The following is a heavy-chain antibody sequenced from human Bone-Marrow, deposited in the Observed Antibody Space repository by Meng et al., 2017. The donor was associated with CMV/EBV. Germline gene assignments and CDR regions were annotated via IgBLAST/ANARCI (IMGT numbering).Heavy chain of an antibody. CDR3: ARVRYSSSSGWFDP. J-gene: IGHJ5*02. D-gene: IGHD6-6*01. CDR1: GGSISSSSYY. V-gene: IGHV4-39*07. Sequence: SGGSISSSSYYWGWIRQPPGKGLEWIGSIYYSGSTYSNPSLKSRVTISVDTSKNQFSLKLSSVTAADTAVYYCARVRYSSSSGWFDPWGQGTLVTVSS. CDR2: IYYSGST.